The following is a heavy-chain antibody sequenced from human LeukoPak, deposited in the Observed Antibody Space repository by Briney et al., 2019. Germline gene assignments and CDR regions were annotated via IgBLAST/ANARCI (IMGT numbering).Heavy chain of an antibody. V-gene: IGHV4-39*01. J-gene: IGHJ1*01. CDR2: IYYSGST. D-gene: IGHD2-8*01. CDR1: GGSISSSSYY. Sequence: SETLSLTCTVSGGSISSSSYYWGWIRQPPGKRLEWIGSIYYSGSTYYNPSLKSRVTISVDTSKNQFSLKLSSVTAADTAVYYCARSVLMVYAKAEYFQHWGQGTLVTVSS. CDR3: ARSVLMVYAKAEYFQH.